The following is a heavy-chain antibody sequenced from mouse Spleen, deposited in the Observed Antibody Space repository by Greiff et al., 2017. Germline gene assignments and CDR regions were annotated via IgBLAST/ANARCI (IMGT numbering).Heavy chain of an antibody. V-gene: IGHV5-6*02. CDR1: GFTFSSYG. Sequence: DVMLVESGGDLVKPGGSLKLSCAASGFTFSSYGMSWVRQTPDKRLEWVATINSDGGSTYYPDTMERRFIISRDNTKKTLYLQMSSLRSEDTALYYCARHGNWEEGFAYWGQGTLVTVSA. J-gene: IGHJ3*01. CDR3: ARHGNWEEGFAY. CDR2: INSDGGST. D-gene: IGHD4-1*01.